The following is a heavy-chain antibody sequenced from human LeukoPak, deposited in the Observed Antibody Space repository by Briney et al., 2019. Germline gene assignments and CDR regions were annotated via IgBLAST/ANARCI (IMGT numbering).Heavy chain of an antibody. V-gene: IGHV4-34*01. CDR3: AGEYYYGSGSPMDV. Sequence: SETLSLTCAVYDGSFSGYYWSWIRQPPGKGLEWIGEINHSGSTNYNPSLKSRVTISVDTSRNQFSLKLSSVTAADTAVYYCAGEYYYGSGSPMDVWGKGTTVTISS. CDR2: INHSGST. CDR1: DGSFSGYY. D-gene: IGHD3-10*01. J-gene: IGHJ6*04.